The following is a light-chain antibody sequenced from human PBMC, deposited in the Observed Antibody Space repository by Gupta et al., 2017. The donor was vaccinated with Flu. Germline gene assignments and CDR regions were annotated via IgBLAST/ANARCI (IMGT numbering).Light chain of an antibody. CDR3: QQYSTYST. Sequence: SPSTLSASVGDRVTSTCRASQSISNWLAWYQQKAGKAPKLLIYKTSSLQSGVPSRFSGSGSGIEFTLTISSLQPDDFATYYCQQYSTYSTFGQGTKVEIK. J-gene: IGKJ1*01. CDR2: KTS. V-gene: IGKV1-5*03. CDR1: QSISNW.